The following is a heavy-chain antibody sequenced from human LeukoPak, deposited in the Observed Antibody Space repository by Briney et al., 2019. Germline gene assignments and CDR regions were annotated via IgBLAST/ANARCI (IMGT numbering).Heavy chain of an antibody. CDR2: IGIDSGNT. J-gene: IGHJ4*02. V-gene: IGHV3-48*01. D-gene: IGHD5-24*01. Sequence: GGSLRLSCAASGFTFSDYSMNWVRQAPGKGLEWISYIGIDSGNTNYADSVKGRFTISGDKAKNSLYLQMNSLRVEDTAVYYSARDYKYAFDNWGQGTLVTVSS. CDR1: GFTFSDYS. CDR3: ARDYKYAFDN.